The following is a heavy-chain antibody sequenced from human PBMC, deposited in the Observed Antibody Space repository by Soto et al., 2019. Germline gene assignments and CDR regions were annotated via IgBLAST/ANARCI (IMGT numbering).Heavy chain of an antibody. Sequence: QVQLQESGPGLVKPSETLSLTCTVSGGSISADYWNWIRQPPGKGLELTGYVYYTGSTNYNPSLKSRVYLSLDPSKNQFSMNLSSVTAADTAVYFCVRGRWFDPWGQGTLVTVSS. CDR3: VRGRWFDP. CDR2: VYYTGST. V-gene: IGHV4-59*01. CDR1: GGSISADY. J-gene: IGHJ5*02.